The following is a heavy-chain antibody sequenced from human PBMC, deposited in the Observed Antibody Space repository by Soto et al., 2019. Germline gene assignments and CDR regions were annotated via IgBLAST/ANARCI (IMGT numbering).Heavy chain of an antibody. D-gene: IGHD2-15*01. CDR2: IIPIFRKP. V-gene: IGHV1-69*01. CDR3: ARAPPVESRHPAVDV. J-gene: IGHJ6*02. Sequence: QVQVVQSGPEVRRPGSSVKVSCWVSGGTFSSDALSWVRQAPGQGLEWMGGIIPIFRKPNYAEKFQGRLTIIADESTSTGYMELSSLRSDDTAIYYCARAPPVESRHPAVDVWGQGTTVVVSS. CDR1: GGTFSSDA.